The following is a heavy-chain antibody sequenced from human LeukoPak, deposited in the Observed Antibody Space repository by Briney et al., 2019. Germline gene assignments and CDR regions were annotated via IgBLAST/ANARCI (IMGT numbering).Heavy chain of an antibody. Sequence: GGSLRLSCAASGFTVSNNYMSWVRQAPGRGLEWVSVIYSGGSTYYADSVKGRFTISRDNSKNTLYLQMNSLRAEDTAVYYCARLKYGDNFQGWFDPWGQGTLVTVSS. CDR1: GFTVSNNY. V-gene: IGHV3-66*01. D-gene: IGHD4-17*01. CDR3: ARLKYGDNFQGWFDP. CDR2: IYSGGST. J-gene: IGHJ5*02.